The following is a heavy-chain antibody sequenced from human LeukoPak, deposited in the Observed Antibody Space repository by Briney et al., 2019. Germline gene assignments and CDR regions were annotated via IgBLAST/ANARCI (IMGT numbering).Heavy chain of an antibody. V-gene: IGHV1-69*05. Sequence: SVKVSCKASGATLSSYAISWVRQAPGQGLEWMGRIIPIFGTANYAQKFQGRVTITTDESTSTAYMELSSLRSEDTAVYYCARDSPYDSSGYDYWGQGTLVTVSS. CDR1: GATLSSYA. D-gene: IGHD3-22*01. CDR3: ARDSPYDSSGYDY. J-gene: IGHJ4*02. CDR2: IIPIFGTA.